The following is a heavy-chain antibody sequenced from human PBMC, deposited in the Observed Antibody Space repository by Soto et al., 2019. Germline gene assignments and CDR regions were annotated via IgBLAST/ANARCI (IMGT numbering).Heavy chain of an antibody. D-gene: IGHD6-6*01. J-gene: IGHJ6*02. V-gene: IGHV4-4*02. Sequence: SETLSLTCAVSGASIDSSDWWNWVRQTPEKGLEWIGEIFHEGNIIYNPSLKSRVTISVDTSKNQFSLKLSSVTAADTAVYYCARGFGAARRNAKYGMDVWGQGTTVTVSS. CDR2: IFHEGNI. CDR3: ARGFGAARRNAKYGMDV. CDR1: GASIDSSDW.